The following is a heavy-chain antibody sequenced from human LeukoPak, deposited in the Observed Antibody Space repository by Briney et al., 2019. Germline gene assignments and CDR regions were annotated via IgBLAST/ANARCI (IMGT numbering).Heavy chain of an antibody. J-gene: IGHJ4*02. CDR2: IIPILGIA. CDR3: ARVKYVGDYYDSSGYFDY. Sequence: SVKVSCKASGGTFSSYAISWVRQAPGQGLEWMGRIIPILGIANYAQKFQGRVTITADESTSTAYMELSSLRSEDTAVYYCARVKYVGDYYDSSGYFDYWGQGTLVTVSS. V-gene: IGHV1-69*04. D-gene: IGHD3-22*01. CDR1: GGTFSSYA.